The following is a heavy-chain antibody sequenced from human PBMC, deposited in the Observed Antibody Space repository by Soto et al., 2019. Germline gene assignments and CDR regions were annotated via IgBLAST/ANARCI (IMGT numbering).Heavy chain of an antibody. J-gene: IGHJ5*02. V-gene: IGHV1-8*01. CDR1: GYTFTSYD. CDR3: ARVGSWSALNWFDP. CDR2: MNPNSGNT. Sequence: QVQLVQSGAEVKKPGASVKVSCKASGYTFTSYDINWVRQATGQGLEWMGWMNPNSGNTGYAQRFQGRVTMTRNTSISTAYMELSSLRSEDTAVYYCARVGSWSALNWFDPWGQGTLVTVSS. D-gene: IGHD6-13*01.